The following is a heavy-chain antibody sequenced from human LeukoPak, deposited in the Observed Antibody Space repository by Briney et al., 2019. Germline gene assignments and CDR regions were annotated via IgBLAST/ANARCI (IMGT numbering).Heavy chain of an antibody. CDR2: IIPIFGTA. CDR1: GGTFSSYA. J-gene: IGHJ4*02. D-gene: IGHD1-26*01. V-gene: IGHV1-69*05. CDR3: ATGGVGAKVYFDY. Sequence: SVKVSCKASGGTFSSYAISWVRQAPGQGLEWTGGIIPIFGTANYAQKFQGRVTITTDESTSTAYMELSSLRSEDTAVYYCATGGVGAKVYFDYWGQGTLVTVSS.